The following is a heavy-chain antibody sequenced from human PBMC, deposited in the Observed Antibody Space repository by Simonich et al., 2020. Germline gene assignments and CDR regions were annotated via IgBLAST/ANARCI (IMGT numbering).Heavy chain of an antibody. CDR1: GGSISSSSYY. CDR3: ARHAGFAFDI. Sequence: QLQLQESGPGLVKPSETLSLTCPVSGGSISSSSYYWGWIRQPPGKGLGWIGGIYYSGSTYYNPSLKSRVTISVDTSKNQFSLKLSSVTAADTAVYYCARHAGFAFDIWGQGTMVTVSS. J-gene: IGHJ3*02. V-gene: IGHV4-39*01. CDR2: IYYSGST. D-gene: IGHD6-13*01.